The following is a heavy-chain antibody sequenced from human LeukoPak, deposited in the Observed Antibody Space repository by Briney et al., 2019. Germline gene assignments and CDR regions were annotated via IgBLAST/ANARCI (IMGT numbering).Heavy chain of an antibody. D-gene: IGHD3-10*01. CDR2: MYHSGST. CDR1: VGSISSDGYA. V-gene: IGHV4-30-2*01. Sequence: PSQTLSLTFAVSVGSISSDGYAWSWIRQPPGKGLEWIGYMYHSGSTFYNPSLRSRVTISLDRSKDQFSLRLSSVTAADTAVYYCARGDFVLLGVGFENWGQGALVTVSS. CDR3: ARGDFVLLGVGFEN. J-gene: IGHJ4*02.